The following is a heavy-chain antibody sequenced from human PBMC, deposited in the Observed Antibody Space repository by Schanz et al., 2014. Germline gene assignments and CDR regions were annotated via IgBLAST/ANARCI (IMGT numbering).Heavy chain of an antibody. CDR3: ARVGGGILTSWYSLDS. V-gene: IGHV4-59*11. CDR1: GGSISSHF. J-gene: IGHJ4*02. Sequence: QVQLQESGPGLVKPSETLSLTCTVSGGSISSHFWSWIRQPPGKGLEWIGYMYHSGSSNYNPSLKSRVTISVDTSKNQFSLKMTSLTAADTAVYFCARVGGGILTSWYSLDSGGQGTLVTVSS. CDR2: MYHSGSS. D-gene: IGHD2-8*02.